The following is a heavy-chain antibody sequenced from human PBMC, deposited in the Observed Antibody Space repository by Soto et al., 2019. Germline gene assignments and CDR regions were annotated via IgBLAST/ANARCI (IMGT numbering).Heavy chain of an antibody. V-gene: IGHV3-33*01. Sequence: QVQLVESGGGVVQPGRSLRLSCAASGFTFSSYGMHWVRQAPGKGLEWVAVIWFDGSNTYYVDSVKGRFTISRDNSKNTLYLQMNSLRAEDTAVYYCARVRVDSSSRPYFVYWGQGTLASVSS. CDR2: IWFDGSNT. CDR3: ARVRVDSSSRPYFVY. D-gene: IGHD6-13*01. CDR1: GFTFSSYG. J-gene: IGHJ4*02.